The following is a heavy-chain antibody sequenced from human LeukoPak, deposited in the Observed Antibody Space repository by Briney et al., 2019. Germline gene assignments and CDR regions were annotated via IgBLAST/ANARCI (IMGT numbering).Heavy chain of an antibody. V-gene: IGHV1-69*04. J-gene: IGHJ6*02. D-gene: IGHD3-10*01. CDR1: GGTFSSYA. CDR3: ARRLIISSKSGNYYYYGMDV. CDR2: IIPILGIA. Sequence: GSSVKVSCKASGGTFSSYAISWVRQAPGQGLEWMGRIIPILGIANYAQKFQGRVTITADKSTSTAYMELSSLRSEDTAVYYCARRLIISSKSGNYYYYGMDVWGQGTTVTVSS.